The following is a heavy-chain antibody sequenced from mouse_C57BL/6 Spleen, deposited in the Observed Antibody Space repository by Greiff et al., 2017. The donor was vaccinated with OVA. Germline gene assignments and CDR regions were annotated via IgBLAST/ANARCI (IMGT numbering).Heavy chain of an antibody. D-gene: IGHD3-1*01. V-gene: IGHV1-50*01. CDR2: IDPSDSYT. J-gene: IGHJ2*01. Sequence: QVQLQQPGAELVKPGASVKLSCKASGYTFTSYWMQWVKQRPGQGLEWIGEIDPSDSYTNYNQKFKGKATLTVDTSSSTAYMQLSSLTSEDSAVYYGARSGKSYFDYWGQGTTLTVSS. CDR1: GYTFTSYW. CDR3: ARSGKSYFDY.